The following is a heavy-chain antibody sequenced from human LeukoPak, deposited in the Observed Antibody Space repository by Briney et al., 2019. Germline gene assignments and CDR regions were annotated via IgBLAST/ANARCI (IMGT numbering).Heavy chain of an antibody. CDR3: ARYYYDSSGYPGPPDY. CDR2: ISAYNGNT. V-gene: IGHV1-18*01. Sequence: GASVKVSCKASGYTFTSYGISWVRQAPGQGLEWMGWISAYNGNTNYAQKLQGRVTMTTDTSTSTAYMELRSLRSDDTAVYYCARYYYDSSGYPGPPDYWGQGTLVTVSS. CDR1: GYTFTSYG. D-gene: IGHD3-22*01. J-gene: IGHJ4*02.